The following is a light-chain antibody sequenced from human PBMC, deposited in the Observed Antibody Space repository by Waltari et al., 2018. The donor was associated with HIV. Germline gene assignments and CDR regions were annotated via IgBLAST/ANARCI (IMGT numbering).Light chain of an antibody. Sequence: QSVLTQPPSASGTPGQRVTISSSGSSSNIGNNTVHWYQQLPGTAPKLLIYSNNQRPSGVPDRFSGSKSGTSASLAISGLQSEDEADYYCAAWDDSLNGHVFGTGTKVTVL. V-gene: IGLV1-44*01. CDR2: SNN. CDR3: AAWDDSLNGHV. CDR1: SSNIGNNT. J-gene: IGLJ1*01.